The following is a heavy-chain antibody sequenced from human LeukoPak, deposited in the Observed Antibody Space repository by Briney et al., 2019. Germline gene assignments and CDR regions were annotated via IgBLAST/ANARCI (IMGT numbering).Heavy chain of an antibody. V-gene: IGHV3-30*02. CDR3: ARGVWFGDSFFDY. J-gene: IGHJ4*02. D-gene: IGHD3-10*01. Sequence: GGSLRLSCAASGFTFSSYGMHWVRQAPGKGLEWVAFIRYDGSNKYYADSVKGRFTISRDNSKNTLYLQMNSLRAEDTAVYFCARGVWFGDSFFDYWGQGTLVTVSS. CDR2: IRYDGSNK. CDR1: GFTFSSYG.